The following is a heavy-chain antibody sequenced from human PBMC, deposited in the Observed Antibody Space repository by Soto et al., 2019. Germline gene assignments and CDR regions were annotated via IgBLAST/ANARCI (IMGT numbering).Heavy chain of an antibody. D-gene: IGHD3-10*01. CDR3: ARHVDYYGSGSYFADWFDP. V-gene: IGHV4-4*02. CDR2: IYHSGSA. CDR1: GVSISSHYW. J-gene: IGHJ5*02. Sequence: SETMSLTFGISGVSISSHYWWIWVRPPPGKGLEWIGEIYHSGSANSNPSLQSRVTISVDKSKNQFSLKLSSVTAADTAVYYCARHVDYYGSGSYFADWFDPWGQGTLVTVSS.